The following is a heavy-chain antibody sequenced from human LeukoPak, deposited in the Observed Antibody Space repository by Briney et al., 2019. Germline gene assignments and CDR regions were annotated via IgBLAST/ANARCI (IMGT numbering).Heavy chain of an antibody. CDR1: GYTFSGYY. Sequence: ASVKVSCKASGYTFSGYYMHWVRQAPGQGLEWMGWINPNSGGTNYAQKFQGRVTMTRDTSISTAYMELSRLRSDDTAVYYCARGIYGGNSPLVDYWGQGTLVTVSS. J-gene: IGHJ4*02. CDR2: INPNSGGT. V-gene: IGHV1-2*02. CDR3: ARGIYGGNSPLVDY. D-gene: IGHD4-23*01.